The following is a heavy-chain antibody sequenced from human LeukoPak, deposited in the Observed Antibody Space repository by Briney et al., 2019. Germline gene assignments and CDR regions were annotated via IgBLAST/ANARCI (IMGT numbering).Heavy chain of an antibody. CDR1: GFTFDDYA. J-gene: IGHJ5*02. D-gene: IGHD6-19*01. V-gene: IGHV3-9*01. Sequence: QPGRSLRLSCAASGFTFDDYAMHWVRQAPGKGLEWVSGISWNSGSIGYADSVKGRFTISRDNAKNSLYLQMNSLRAEDTALYYCAESHSSGWYLSPLYWFDPWGQGTLVTVSS. CDR3: AESHSSGWYLSPLYWFDP. CDR2: ISWNSGSI.